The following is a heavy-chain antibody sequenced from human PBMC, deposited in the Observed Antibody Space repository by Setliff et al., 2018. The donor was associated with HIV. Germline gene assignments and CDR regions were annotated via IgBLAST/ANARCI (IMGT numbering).Heavy chain of an antibody. J-gene: IGHJ3*02. CDR1: GDSINSGDSY. CDR2: IYYSGST. CDR3: ARVSQDLLGAFDI. Sequence: SETLSLTCTVSGDSINSGDSYWTWIRHHPGKGLEWIGYIYYSGSTNYNPSLKSRVIISVDSSKNQFFLRLTSVTAADTAMYYCARVSQDLLGAFDIWGQGTMVTVSS. D-gene: IGHD7-27*01. V-gene: IGHV4-31*03.